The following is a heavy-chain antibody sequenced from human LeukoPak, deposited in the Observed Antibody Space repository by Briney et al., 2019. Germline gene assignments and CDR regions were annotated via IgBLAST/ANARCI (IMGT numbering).Heavy chain of an antibody. D-gene: IGHD3-10*01. V-gene: IGHV4-4*07. Sequence: PSETLSLTCAVSGGSISSYYWSWIRQPAGKGLEWIGRIYTSGSTNYNPSLKSRVTMSVDTSKNQFSLKLSSVTAADTAVYYCARDASSGSSASDAFDIWGQGTMVTVSS. CDR2: IYTSGST. J-gene: IGHJ3*02. CDR1: GGSISSYY. CDR3: ARDASSGSSASDAFDI.